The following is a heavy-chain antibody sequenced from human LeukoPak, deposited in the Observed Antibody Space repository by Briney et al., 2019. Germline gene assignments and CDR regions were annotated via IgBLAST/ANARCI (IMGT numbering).Heavy chain of an antibody. CDR3: ARGMDRIAVAGYWLDP. CDR2: IYTSGST. V-gene: IGHV4-4*07. CDR1: GGSISSYY. D-gene: IGHD6-19*01. Sequence: SETLSLTCTVSGGSISSYYWSWIRQPAGKGLEWIGRIYTSGSTNYNPSLKSRVTISVDKSKNQFSLKLSSVTAADTAVYYCARGMDRIAVAGYWLDPWGQGTLVTVSS. J-gene: IGHJ5*02.